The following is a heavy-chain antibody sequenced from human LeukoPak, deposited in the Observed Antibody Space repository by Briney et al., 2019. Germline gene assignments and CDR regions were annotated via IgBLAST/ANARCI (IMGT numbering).Heavy chain of an antibody. V-gene: IGHV1-46*02. J-gene: IGHJ4*02. CDR1: GYNFYSHF. CDR2: ITPSGDQT. Sequence: ASVNVSCKASGYNFYSHFMHWVRQVPGQGPEWMGLITPSGDQTIYAQSFQGRLTVTRDTSTTTVYMDLTGLRSEDTAVYYCAREPPPAAKNFDYWGQGTLVTVSS. CDR3: AREPPPAAKNFDY. D-gene: IGHD2-2*01.